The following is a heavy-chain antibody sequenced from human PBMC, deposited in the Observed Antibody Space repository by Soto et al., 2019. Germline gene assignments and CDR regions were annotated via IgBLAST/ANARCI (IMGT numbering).Heavy chain of an antibody. CDR1: AFTFSSIW. CDR3: ARQFLWFGELSPVDV. Sequence: SLTLSCPASAFTFSSIWTSWFRPAPGKGLEWVANIKQDGSEKYYVDSVKGRFTISRDNAKNSLYLQMNSLRAEDTAVYYCARQFLWFGELSPVDVWGQGTTVTVSS. CDR2: IKQDGSEK. D-gene: IGHD3-10*01. V-gene: IGHV3-7*01. J-gene: IGHJ6*02.